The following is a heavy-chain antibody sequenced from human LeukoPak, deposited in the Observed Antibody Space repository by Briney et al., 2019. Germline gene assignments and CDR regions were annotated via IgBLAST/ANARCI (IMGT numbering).Heavy chain of an antibody. CDR2: IYTSGST. CDR3: ARVSTRTINWFDP. CDR1: GGSISSGSYY. D-gene: IGHD1-14*01. V-gene: IGHV4-61*02. Sequence: SQTLSLTCTVSGGSISSGSYYWSWIRQPAGKGLEWIGRIYTSGSTNYNPSLKSRVTMSVDTSKNQFSLKLSSVTAADTAVYYCARVSTRTINWFDPWGQGTLVTVSS. J-gene: IGHJ5*02.